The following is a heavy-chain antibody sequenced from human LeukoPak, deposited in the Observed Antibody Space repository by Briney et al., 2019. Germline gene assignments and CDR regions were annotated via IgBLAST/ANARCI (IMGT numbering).Heavy chain of an antibody. CDR2: IRISGGDT. D-gene: IGHD1-26*01. V-gene: IGHV3-23*01. CDR1: GFTFSNFA. CDR3: AKDGSGTYPDAFDM. J-gene: IGHJ3*02. Sequence: EGSLRLSCAVSGFTFSNFAMTWVRQAPGKGLEWVSSIRISGGDTYYADSVKGRFTISRDNSKNTLYLQMNSLRAEDTAVYYCAKDGSGTYPDAFDMWGQGTMVTVSS.